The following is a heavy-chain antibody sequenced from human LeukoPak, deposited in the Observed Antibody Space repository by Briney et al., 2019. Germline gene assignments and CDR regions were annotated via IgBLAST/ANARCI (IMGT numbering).Heavy chain of an antibody. CDR3: ARDGYCSGGSCYTENYYYGMDV. V-gene: IGHV1-69*04. CDR1: GGTFSSYA. D-gene: IGHD2-15*01. CDR2: IIPILGIA. Sequence: SVKVSCKASGGTFSSYAISWVRQAPGQGLEWMGRIIPILGIANYAQKFQGRVTITADKSTSTAYMELSSLRSEDTAVYYCARDGYCSGGSCYTENYYYGMDVWGQGTTVTVSS. J-gene: IGHJ6*02.